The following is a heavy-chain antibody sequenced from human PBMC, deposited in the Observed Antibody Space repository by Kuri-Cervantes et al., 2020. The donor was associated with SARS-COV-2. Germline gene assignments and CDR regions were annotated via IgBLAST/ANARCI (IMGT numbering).Heavy chain of an antibody. V-gene: IGHV4-4*07. D-gene: IGHD6-13*01. J-gene: IGHJ6*03. Sequence: SETLSLTCTVSGGSISSYYWSWIRQPAGKGLEWIGRIYTSGSTNYNPSLKSRVTMSVDTSKNQFSLKLSSVTAADTAEYYCAREGRTAAGTWSYYYYYYMDVWGKGTTVTVSS. CDR2: IYTSGST. CDR1: GGSISSYY. CDR3: AREGRTAAGTWSYYYYYYMDV.